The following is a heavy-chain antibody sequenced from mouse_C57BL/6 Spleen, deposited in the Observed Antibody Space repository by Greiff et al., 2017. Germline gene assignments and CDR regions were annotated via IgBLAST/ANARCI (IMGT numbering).Heavy chain of an antibody. CDR3: ARGWLLDYAMDH. Sequence: QVQLQQPGAELVKPGASVKLSCKASGYTFTSYWMHWVKQRPGQGLEWIGMIHPNSGSTNYNEKFKSKATLNADKSSSTAYMQLSLLTSEDSAVYYCARGWLLDYAMDHWGQGTSVTVSS. CDR1: GYTFTSYW. D-gene: IGHD2-3*01. CDR2: IHPNSGST. J-gene: IGHJ4*01. V-gene: IGHV1-64*01.